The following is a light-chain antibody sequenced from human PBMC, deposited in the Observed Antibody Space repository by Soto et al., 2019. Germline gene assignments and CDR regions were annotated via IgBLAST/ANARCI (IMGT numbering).Light chain of an antibody. CDR2: EVT. CDR3: SSYASSDSYV. CDR1: SSDIGAYNY. J-gene: IGLJ1*01. V-gene: IGLV2-14*01. Sequence: QSALTQPASVSGSPGQSITISCTGTSSDIGAYNYVSWYQQHPGKVPKVVIYEVTNRPSGVSNRFSGSKSGSTASLTISGLQAEDEADYYCSSYASSDSYVFGNGTKLTVL.